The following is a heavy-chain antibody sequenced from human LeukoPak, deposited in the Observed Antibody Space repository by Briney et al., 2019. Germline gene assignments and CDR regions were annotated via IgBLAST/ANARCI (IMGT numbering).Heavy chain of an antibody. D-gene: IGHD7-27*01. CDR3: AREGNWDFDY. V-gene: IGHV3-7*01. CDR1: GFTFSSYG. Sequence: PGRSLRLSCAASGFTFSSYGMHWVRQAPGKGLEWVAKIKYDGGERYYVDSVKGRFTISRDNAEHSLYLQMNSLRAEDTAVYYCAREGNWDFDYWGQGTLVTVSS. CDR2: IKYDGGER. J-gene: IGHJ4*02.